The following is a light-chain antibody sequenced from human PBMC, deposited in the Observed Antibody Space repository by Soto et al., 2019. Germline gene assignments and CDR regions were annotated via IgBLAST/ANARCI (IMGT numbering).Light chain of an antibody. J-gene: IGKJ4*01. CDR2: HAS. CDR3: QQYNDWPLT. V-gene: IGKV3-15*01. CDR1: QNINNN. Sequence: EIVMTQSPAPLSVSPGERATLSCRASQNINNNLAWYQQKPGQVPRLLIYHASTGATGIPARFSGSGSGTELTLTISSVQSEDFAVYYCQQYNDWPLTFGGGTKVEIK.